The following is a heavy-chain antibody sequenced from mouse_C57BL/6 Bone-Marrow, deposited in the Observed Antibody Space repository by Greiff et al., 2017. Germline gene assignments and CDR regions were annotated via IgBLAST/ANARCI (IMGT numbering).Heavy chain of an antibody. CDR3: ARVPFYYYAMDY. Sequence: EVMLVESGGGLVKPGGSLKLSCAASGFTFSSYAMSWVRQTPEKRLEWVATISDGGSYTDYPDNVKGRFTISKDNANNTLYLQMSHLKSEDTAMYYCARVPFYYYAMDYWGQGTSVTVSS. CDR1: GFTFSSYA. CDR2: ISDGGSYT. D-gene: IGHD5-1*01. V-gene: IGHV5-4*03. J-gene: IGHJ4*01.